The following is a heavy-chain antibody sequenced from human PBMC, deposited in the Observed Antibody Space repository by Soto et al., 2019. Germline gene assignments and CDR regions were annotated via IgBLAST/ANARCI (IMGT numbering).Heavy chain of an antibody. CDR1: GGTFNSYG. Sequence: QAHLAQSGAEVKKPGSSVTVSCKASGGTFNSYGISWVRQAPGQGLDWMGVIIPLYGTVNYAQKFQVRVSITADKSTSTAYMDLNSLRSDDTAVYYGARVRVIRGVIPSHFGLWGQGTQVTVSS. CDR2: IIPLYGTV. CDR3: ARVRVIRGVIPSHFGL. J-gene: IGHJ4*02. D-gene: IGHD3-10*01. V-gene: IGHV1-69*06.